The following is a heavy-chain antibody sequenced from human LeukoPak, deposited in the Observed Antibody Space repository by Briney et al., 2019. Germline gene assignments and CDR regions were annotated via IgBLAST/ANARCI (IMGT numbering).Heavy chain of an antibody. J-gene: IGHJ3*02. V-gene: IGHV3-21*01. CDR1: GFTFSSYS. Sequence: GGSLRLSCAASGFTFSSYSMTWVRQAPGKGLEWVSSISSSSSYIYYADSVKGRFTVSRDNAKNSLYLQMNSLRAEDTAVYYCARASEGYCTGGVCYTGHNAFDIWGQGTMVTVSS. CDR2: ISSSSSYI. D-gene: IGHD2-8*02. CDR3: ARASEGYCTGGVCYTGHNAFDI.